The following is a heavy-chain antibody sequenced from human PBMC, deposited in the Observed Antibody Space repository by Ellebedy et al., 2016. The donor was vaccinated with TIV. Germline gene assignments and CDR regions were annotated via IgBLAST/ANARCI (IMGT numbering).Heavy chain of an antibody. J-gene: IGHJ4*02. D-gene: IGHD2-21*01. CDR1: GFTFTAYQ. CDR2: ISSSGSTI. V-gene: IGHV3-11*01. Sequence: GGSLRLXXAASGFTFTAYQMSWIPQAPGKGLEWVSYISSSGSTIYYADSVKGRFTISRDNAKNSLYLQMNSLRAEDTAVYYCASSPYCGGDCYDYWGQGTLVTVSS. CDR3: ASSPYCGGDCYDY.